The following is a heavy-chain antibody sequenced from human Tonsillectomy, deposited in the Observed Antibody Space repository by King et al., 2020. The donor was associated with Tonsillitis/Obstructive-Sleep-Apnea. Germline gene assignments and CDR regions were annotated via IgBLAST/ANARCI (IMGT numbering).Heavy chain of an antibody. V-gene: IGHV1-18*01. CDR2: ISPYNGHT. J-gene: IGHJ4*02. CDR3: ARGSMSHYYDSSGYYTFDY. Sequence: MQLVQSGAEVKKPGASVKVSCKASGYTFPKYGISWVRQAPGQGLEWMGWISPYNGHTNYAQKLQARVTMTTDTSTSTAYMELRSLRYDDTAVYYCARGSMSHYYDSSGYYTFDYWGQGTLVTVSS. D-gene: IGHD3-22*01. CDR1: GYTFPKYG.